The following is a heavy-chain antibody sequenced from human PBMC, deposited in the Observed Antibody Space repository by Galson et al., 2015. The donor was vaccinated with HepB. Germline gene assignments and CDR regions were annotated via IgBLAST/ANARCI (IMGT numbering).Heavy chain of an antibody. CDR1: GGTFSSYA. CDR2: IIPIFGTA. J-gene: IGHJ6*02. V-gene: IGHV1-69*06. D-gene: IGHD6-13*01. CDR3: ASFVAAAGTYYYYGMDV. Sequence: SVKVSCKASGGTFSSYAISWVRQAPGQGLEWMGGIIPIFGTANYAQKFQGRVTITADKSTSTAYMELSSLRSEDTAVYYCASFVAAAGTYYYYGMDVWGQGTTVTVSS.